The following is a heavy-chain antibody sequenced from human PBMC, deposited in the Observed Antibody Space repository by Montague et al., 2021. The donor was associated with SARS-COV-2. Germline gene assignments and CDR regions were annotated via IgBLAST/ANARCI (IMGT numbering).Heavy chain of an antibody. Sequence: TLSLTCTVSGGSISSGGFYWTWIRQPPGKGLEWIGYIYYSGITYYNPSLKSRVTISLDRSKNQFSLNVRSVTAADTAVYYSARGDLMVQGAGKGLDAWGQGTPVTVS. CDR2: IYYSGIT. CDR1: GGSISSGGFY. J-gene: IGHJ5*02. D-gene: IGHD3-10*01. CDR3: ARGDLMVQGAGKGLDA. V-gene: IGHV4-31*03.